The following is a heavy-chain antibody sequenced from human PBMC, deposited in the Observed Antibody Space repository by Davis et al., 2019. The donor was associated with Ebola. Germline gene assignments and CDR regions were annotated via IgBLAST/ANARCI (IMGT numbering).Heavy chain of an antibody. V-gene: IGHV4-59*12. Sequence: MPSETLSLTCTVSGASINTYYWSWVRQPPGKRLEWIGYIFHSGSTNYNPSLKSRVTISVDKSKNQFSLKLSSVTAADTAVYYCARDSPITGTILWGQGTLVTVSS. CDR2: IFHSGST. CDR1: GASINTYY. CDR3: ARDSPITGTIL. J-gene: IGHJ4*02. D-gene: IGHD1-7*01.